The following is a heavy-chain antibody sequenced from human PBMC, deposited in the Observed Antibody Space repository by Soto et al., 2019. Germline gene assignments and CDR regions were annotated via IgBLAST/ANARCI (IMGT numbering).Heavy chain of an antibody. D-gene: IGHD7-27*01. Sequence: QVQLVQSGAEVKKPGSSVKVSCKASGGTFNTYNINWVRQAPGQGLEWMGGIPPIFGTTNYAQRFQGRVTITADDSTSTAYMELSSLRSEDTAVYYCARDETGDSYYYYYGMDVWGQGTTVTVTS. CDR1: GGTFNTYN. CDR2: IPPIFGTT. V-gene: IGHV1-69*01. J-gene: IGHJ6*02. CDR3: ARDETGDSYYYYYGMDV.